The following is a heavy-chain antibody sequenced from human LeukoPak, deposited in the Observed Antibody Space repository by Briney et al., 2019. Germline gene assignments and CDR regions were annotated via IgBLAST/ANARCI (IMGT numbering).Heavy chain of an antibody. Sequence: GRSLRLSCAASGFTFSSYGMHWVRQAPGKGLEWVAVISYDGSNKYYADSVKGRFTISRDNSKNTLYLQMNSLRAEDTAVYYCAKEPGSGWYYFDYWGQGTLVTVS. V-gene: IGHV3-30*18. CDR3: AKEPGSGWYYFDY. CDR2: ISYDGSNK. J-gene: IGHJ4*02. D-gene: IGHD6-19*01. CDR1: GFTFSSYG.